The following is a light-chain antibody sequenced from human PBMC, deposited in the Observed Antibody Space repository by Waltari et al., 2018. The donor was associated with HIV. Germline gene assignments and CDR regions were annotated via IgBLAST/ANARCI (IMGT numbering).Light chain of an antibody. Sequence: DIVMTQSPDSLAVSLGEWATINCKSSHSVLYSSNTRNHIAWYQQKPGQRPRVLINWASTRESGVPDRFRGSGSGTDFTLTSSSLQAEDVAVYYCQQDDSRPWNFGPGTKVDIK. J-gene: IGKJ3*01. V-gene: IGKV4-1*01. CDR3: QQDDSRPWN. CDR1: HSVLYSSNTRNH. CDR2: WAS.